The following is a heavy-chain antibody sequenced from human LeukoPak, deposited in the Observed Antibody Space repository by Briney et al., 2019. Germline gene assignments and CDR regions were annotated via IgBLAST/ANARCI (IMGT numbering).Heavy chain of an antibody. V-gene: IGHV3-33*01. D-gene: IGHD4-17*01. Sequence: GGSLRLSCAASGFTFSSYGMHWVRQAPGKGLEWVAVIWYDGSNKYYADSVKGRFTISRDNSKNTLYLQMNSLRAEDTAVYYCARDPPGDYGDYFGPFDWGQRTLVTVSS. CDR2: IWYDGSNK. J-gene: IGHJ4*02. CDR3: ARDPPGDYGDYFGPFD. CDR1: GFTFSSYG.